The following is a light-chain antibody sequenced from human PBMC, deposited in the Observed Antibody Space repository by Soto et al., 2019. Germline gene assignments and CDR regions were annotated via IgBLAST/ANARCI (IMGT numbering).Light chain of an antibody. Sequence: DIQMTQSPSALSASVGGKITITCRANQSISSWLAWYQQQPGKAPSLLIYRASTLESGVPSRFSGSGSETEFSLTISGLQPDDFATYYCQQYKTYSFGGGTKVEIK. CDR2: RAS. CDR1: QSISSW. V-gene: IGKV1-5*03. CDR3: QQYKTYS. J-gene: IGKJ4*01.